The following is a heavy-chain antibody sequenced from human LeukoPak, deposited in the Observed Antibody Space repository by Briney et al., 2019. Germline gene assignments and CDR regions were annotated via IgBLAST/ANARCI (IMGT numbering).Heavy chain of an antibody. V-gene: IGHV3-7*01. CDR1: GFTFRSYW. CDR3: AREDGSGWAFDY. D-gene: IGHD6-19*01. J-gene: IGHJ4*02. CDR2: IKQDGSEK. Sequence: GGSLRLSCAASGFTFRSYWMSWVRQAPGKGLEWVANIKQDGSEKYYVDSVKGRFTISRDNAKNSLYLQMNSLRAEDTAVYYCAREDGSGWAFDYWGQGTLVTVSS.